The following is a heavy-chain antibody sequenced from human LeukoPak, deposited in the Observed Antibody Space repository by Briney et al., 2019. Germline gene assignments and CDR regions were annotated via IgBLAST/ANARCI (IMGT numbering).Heavy chain of an antibody. V-gene: IGHV1-18*04. J-gene: IGHJ4*02. CDR3: ARDQESGIVVVPAAMPGGY. Sequence: ASVKVSCKASGYTFTNYGISWVRQAPGQGLERMGRISAYNGNTNYAQKLQGRVTMTTDTSTSTLYMELRSLRSDDTAVYYCARDQESGIVVVPAAMPGGYWGQGTLVTVSS. CDR2: ISAYNGNT. D-gene: IGHD2-2*01. CDR1: GYTFTNYG.